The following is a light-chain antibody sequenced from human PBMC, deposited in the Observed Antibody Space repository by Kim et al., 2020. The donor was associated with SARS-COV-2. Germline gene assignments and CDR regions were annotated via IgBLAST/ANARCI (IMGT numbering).Light chain of an antibody. V-gene: IGLV10-54*01. J-gene: IGLJ3*02. Sequence: HTTTLPFTGNRNNVGNQGAAWLQQHQGHPPKLLSYRNNNRPSGISERLSASRSGNTASLTITGLQPEDEADYYCSAWDSSLSAWVFGEGTQLTVL. CDR1: RNNVGNQG. CDR3: SAWDSSLSAWV. CDR2: RNN.